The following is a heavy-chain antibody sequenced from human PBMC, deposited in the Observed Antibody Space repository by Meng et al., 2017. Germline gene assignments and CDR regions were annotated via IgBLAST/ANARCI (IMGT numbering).Heavy chain of an antibody. CDR3: ARAGRRALRYFDY. V-gene: IGHV4-34*01. J-gene: IGHJ4*02. CDR1: GGSFSGYY. Sequence: GSLRLSCAVYGGSFSGYYWSWIRQPQGKGLEWIGEINHSGSTNYNPSLKSRVTISVDTSKNQFSLKLSSVTAADTAVYYCARAGRRALRYFDYWGQGTLVTVSS. CDR2: INHSGST.